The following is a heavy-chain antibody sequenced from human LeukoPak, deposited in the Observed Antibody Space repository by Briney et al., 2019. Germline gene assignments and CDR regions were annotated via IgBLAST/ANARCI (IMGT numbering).Heavy chain of an antibody. D-gene: IGHD1-20*01. CDR1: GFTFSDYY. CDR2: ISSSGSTI. Sequence: GGSLRLSCAASGFTFSDYYMSWIRQAPGKGLEWVSYISSSGSTIYYADSVKGRFTISRDNAKNSLYLQMNSLRAEDTAVYYCAKRLTSGPYYFDYWGQGTLVTVSS. J-gene: IGHJ4*02. CDR3: AKRLTSGPYYFDY. V-gene: IGHV3-11*01.